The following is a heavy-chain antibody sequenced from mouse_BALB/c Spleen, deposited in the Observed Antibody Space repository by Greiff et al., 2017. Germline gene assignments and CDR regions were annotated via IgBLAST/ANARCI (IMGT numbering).Heavy chain of an antibody. Sequence: VQLKQSGAELVKPGASVKLSCTASGFNIKDTYMHWVKQRPEQGLEWIGRIDPANGNTKYDPKFQGKATITADTSSNTAYLQLSSLTSEDTAVYYCARRGGPWYFDYWGQGTTRTVSS. CDR2: IDPANGNT. CDR3: ARRGGPWYFDY. V-gene: IGHV14-3*02. CDR1: GFNIKDTY. J-gene: IGHJ2*01.